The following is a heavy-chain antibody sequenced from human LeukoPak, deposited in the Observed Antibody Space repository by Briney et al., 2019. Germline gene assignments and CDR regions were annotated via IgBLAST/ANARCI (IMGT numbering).Heavy chain of an antibody. D-gene: IGHD4-17*01. CDR3: ARTLTRIHDYGDYVPGDY. CDR2: ISSSGSTI. Sequence: GGSLRLSCAASGFTFSDYYMSWIRQAPGKGLEWVAYISSSGSTIYYADSVKGRFTISRDNAKNSLYLQMNSLRAEDTAVYYCARTLTRIHDYGDYVPGDYWGQGTLVTVSS. CDR1: GFTFSDYY. J-gene: IGHJ4*02. V-gene: IGHV3-11*04.